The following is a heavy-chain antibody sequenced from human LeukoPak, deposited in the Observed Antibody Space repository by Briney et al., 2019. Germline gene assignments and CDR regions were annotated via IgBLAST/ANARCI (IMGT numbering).Heavy chain of an antibody. CDR1: GFTFSTYA. CDR3: ARRNYYDSHGYFGPFDY. Sequence: GGSLRLSCTGSGFTFSTYAIYWARQAPGKGLEWVAAISFDGSDKYYSDSVKGRFTISRDNSKNTLFLQMNSLRVEDTAVYYCARRNYYDSHGYFGPFDYWGQGTLVTVSS. J-gene: IGHJ4*02. V-gene: IGHV3-30*04. D-gene: IGHD3-22*01. CDR2: ISFDGSDK.